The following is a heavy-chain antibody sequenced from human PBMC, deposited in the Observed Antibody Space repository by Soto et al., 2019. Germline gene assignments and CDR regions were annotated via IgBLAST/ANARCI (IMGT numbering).Heavy chain of an antibody. D-gene: IGHD2-15*01. V-gene: IGHV4-34*01. Sequence: SETLSLICAVYGGSFSGYYWSWIRQPPGKGLEWIGEINHSGSTNYNPSLKSRVTISVDTSKNQFSLKLSSVTAADTAVYYCARTTTKRNQLGWSERWFDPWGRGTLVTVSS. CDR2: INHSGST. J-gene: IGHJ5*02. CDR1: GGSFSGYY. CDR3: ARTTTKRNQLGWSERWFDP.